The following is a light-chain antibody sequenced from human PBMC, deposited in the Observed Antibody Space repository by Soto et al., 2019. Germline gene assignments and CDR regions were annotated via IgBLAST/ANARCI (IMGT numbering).Light chain of an antibody. J-gene: IGKJ4*01. Sequence: EIVLTQSPATLSLSPGERATLSCRTSHSVSSSLAWYQQQPGQAPRLLIYDASNRATGVPARFSGSGSGTDFTLTITNLEAADFAVYYCQQRSNWPLTFGGGTQVEIK. CDR1: HSVSSS. V-gene: IGKV3-11*01. CDR2: DAS. CDR3: QQRSNWPLT.